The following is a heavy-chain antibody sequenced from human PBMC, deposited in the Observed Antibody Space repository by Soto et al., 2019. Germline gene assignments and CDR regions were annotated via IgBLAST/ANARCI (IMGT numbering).Heavy chain of an antibody. V-gene: IGHV3-23*01. J-gene: IGHJ6*02. D-gene: IGHD3-10*01. CDR1: VFTFSSYS. CDR3: AKQRPFSGYFYGMDV. Sequence: PGGSLRLSCAASVFTFSSYSMSWVRQAPGKGLEWVSTISGSGAATYYADSVKGRFTISRDNSKNTLYLQMNSLRAEDTVVYYCAKQRPFSGYFYGMDVWGQGTTVTVSS. CDR2: ISGSGAAT.